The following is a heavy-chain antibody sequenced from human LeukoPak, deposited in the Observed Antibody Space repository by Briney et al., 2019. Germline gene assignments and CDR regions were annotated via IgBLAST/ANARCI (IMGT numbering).Heavy chain of an antibody. Sequence: SETLSLTCTVSGVSISSYYWSWIRQPPGKGLEWIGSIYYSGSTYYNPSLKSRVTISVDTSKNQFSLKLSTVTAADTAVYYCARHPFNFYGSGTHLNFFDYWVQGTLVTVSS. CDR1: GVSISSYY. J-gene: IGHJ4*02. D-gene: IGHD3-10*01. V-gene: IGHV4-59*05. CDR3: ARHPFNFYGSGTHLNFFDY. CDR2: IYYSGST.